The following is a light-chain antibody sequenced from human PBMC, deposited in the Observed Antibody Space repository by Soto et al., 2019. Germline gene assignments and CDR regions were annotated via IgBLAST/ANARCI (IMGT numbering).Light chain of an antibody. V-gene: IGKV3-11*01. CDR3: QHRSNWPQLT. CDR1: QSVSSY. CDR2: DAS. J-gene: IGKJ4*02. Sequence: EIVLTQSPATLSLSPGERATLSCRASQSVSSYLDWYQQKPGQAPRLLIYDASNRATGIPARFSCSGSGTDFTRTISSLEPEDVAVYYCQHRSNWPQLTFGGGTKVEFK.